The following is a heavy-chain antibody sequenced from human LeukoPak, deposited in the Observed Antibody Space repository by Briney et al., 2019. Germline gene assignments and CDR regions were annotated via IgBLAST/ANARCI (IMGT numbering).Heavy chain of an antibody. J-gene: IGHJ4*02. Sequence: PGGSLRLSCAVSGFTFSNSLMNWVRQVPGKGLEWVSSVSASGSSTHYAASVKGRFTISRDNSKNTLSLQMSSLRAEDTAIYYCARGQMDYWGQGSLVTVSS. CDR3: ARGQMDY. V-gene: IGHV3-23*01. CDR1: GFTFSNSL. CDR2: VSASGSST.